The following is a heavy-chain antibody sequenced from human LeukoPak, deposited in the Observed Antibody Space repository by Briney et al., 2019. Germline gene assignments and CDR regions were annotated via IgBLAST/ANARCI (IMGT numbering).Heavy chain of an antibody. V-gene: IGHV3-21*01. CDR1: GFTFTNYG. CDR3: ASLTAAPDY. Sequence: GGSLRLSCAASGFTFTNYGMHWVRQAPGKGLEWVSSISSSSSYIYYADSVKGRFTISRDDAKNSLYLQMNSLRAEDTAVYYCASLTAAPDYWGQGTLVTVSS. CDR2: ISSSSSYI. D-gene: IGHD6-13*01. J-gene: IGHJ4*02.